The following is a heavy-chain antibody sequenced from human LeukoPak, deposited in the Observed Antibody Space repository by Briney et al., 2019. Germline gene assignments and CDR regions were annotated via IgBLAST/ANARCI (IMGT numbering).Heavy chain of an antibody. CDR2: ISGSGGST. Sequence: PGGSLRLSCAASGFTFSSYAMSWVRQAPGKGLEWVSAISGSGGSTYYADSVKGRFTISRDNSKNTLYLQMNSLRVEDTAVYYCARVAILAAAGTETEDYWGQGTLVTVSS. CDR1: GFTFSSYA. D-gene: IGHD6-13*01. J-gene: IGHJ4*02. CDR3: ARVAILAAAGTETEDY. V-gene: IGHV3-23*01.